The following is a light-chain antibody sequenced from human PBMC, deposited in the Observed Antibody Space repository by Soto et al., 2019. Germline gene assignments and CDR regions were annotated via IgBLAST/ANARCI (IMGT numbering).Light chain of an antibody. Sequence: DIQMTQSPSSLSASVGDRVTITCRVSQSISTYLNWYQQKPGNAPNLLIYAASTLQSGVSSRFSGSGSGTDFTLTIIDLQPEDFATYFCQHSYRTPYTFGQGTKLEIK. V-gene: IGKV1-39*01. CDR2: AAS. CDR1: QSISTY. CDR3: QHSYRTPYT. J-gene: IGKJ2*01.